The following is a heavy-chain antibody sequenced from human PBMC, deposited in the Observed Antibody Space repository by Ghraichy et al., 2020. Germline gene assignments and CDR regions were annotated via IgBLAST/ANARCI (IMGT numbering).Heavy chain of an antibody. J-gene: IGHJ2*01. V-gene: IGHV5-51*01. Sequence: GESLNISCKGSGYSFTSYWIGWVRQMPGKGLEWMGIIYPGDSDTRYSPSFQGQVTISADKSISTAYLQWSSLKASDTAMYYCARPKIIPPGGPSSYWYFDLWGRGTLVTVSS. CDR1: GYSFTSYW. CDR2: IYPGDSDT. CDR3: ARPKIIPPGGPSSYWYFDL. D-gene: IGHD2-2*02.